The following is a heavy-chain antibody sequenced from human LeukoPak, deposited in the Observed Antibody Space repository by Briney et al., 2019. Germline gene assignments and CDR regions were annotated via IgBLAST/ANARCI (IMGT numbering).Heavy chain of an antibody. V-gene: IGHV3-23*01. J-gene: IGHJ3*02. CDR2: LRGSGGGT. Sequence: GGSLGLSRAACGFTLKIYSMSCVRHAPGKGRECVSGLRGSGGGTYYAESVKGRFTISRDNSKNTLYLQRNRLRAEDTALYYCAKPPDYTDAFDIWGQGTMVTVSS. D-gene: IGHD5-12*01. CDR1: GFTLKIYS. CDR3: AKPPDYTDAFDI.